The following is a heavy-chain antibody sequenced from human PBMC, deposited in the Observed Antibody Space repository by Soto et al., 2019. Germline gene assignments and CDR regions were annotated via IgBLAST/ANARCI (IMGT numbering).Heavy chain of an antibody. J-gene: IGHJ5*02. CDR2: INPNSGGT. CDR1: GYTYTGNY. CDR3: ARDVGIAVAGPTTWFDP. D-gene: IGHD6-19*01. Sequence: SVKVSCTDSGYTYTGNYMHWVRQAPGQGLEWMGWINPNSGGTNYAQKFQGWVTMTRDTSISTAYMELSRLRSDDTAVYYCARDVGIAVAGPTTWFDPWGQGTLVTVSS. V-gene: IGHV1-2*04.